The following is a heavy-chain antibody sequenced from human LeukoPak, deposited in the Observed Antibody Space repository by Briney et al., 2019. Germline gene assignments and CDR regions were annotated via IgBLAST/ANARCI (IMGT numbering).Heavy chain of an antibody. CDR1: GFTFSSYS. J-gene: IGHJ1*01. Sequence: GGSLRLSCAASGFTFSSYSMNWVRQAPGKGLEWVSSISSSSSYIYYADSVKGRSTISRDNAKNSLYLQMNSLRAEDTAVYYCARDTGYCSSTCCPLQHWGQGTLVTVSS. CDR3: ARDTGYCSSTCCPLQH. V-gene: IGHV3-21*01. CDR2: ISSSSSYI. D-gene: IGHD2-2*01.